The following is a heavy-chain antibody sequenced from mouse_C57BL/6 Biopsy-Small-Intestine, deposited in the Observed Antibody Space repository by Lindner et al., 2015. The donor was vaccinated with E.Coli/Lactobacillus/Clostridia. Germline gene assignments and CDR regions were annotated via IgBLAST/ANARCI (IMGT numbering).Heavy chain of an antibody. J-gene: IGHJ1*01. D-gene: IGHD1-1*01. CDR3: AKFYYESSASGAYYYGMDV. V-gene: IGHV1-81*01. CDR2: IRTSNGKT. Sequence: SVKVSCKAVGYSFTNYGLSWVRQAPGQGLEWMGWIRTSNGKTNYAQMFQGRLTMSADTSTETAYMELRSLKSDDTAVYYCAKFYYESSASGAYYYGMDVWGQGTTVTVTS. CDR1: GYSFTNYG.